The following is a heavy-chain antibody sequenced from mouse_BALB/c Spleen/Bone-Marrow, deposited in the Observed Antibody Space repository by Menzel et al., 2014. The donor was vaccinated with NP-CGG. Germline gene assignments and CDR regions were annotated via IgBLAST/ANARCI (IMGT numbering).Heavy chain of an antibody. D-gene: IGHD2-1*01. Sequence: EVKLVESGGGLVKPGGSLKLSCAASGFTFSDYYMYWVRQTPEKRLEGVATISDGGSYTYYPDSVKGRFTISRDNAKNNLYLQMSSLKSEDTAMYYCARDGNYYAMDYWGQGTSVTVSS. V-gene: IGHV5-4*02. J-gene: IGHJ4*01. CDR2: ISDGGSYT. CDR1: GFTFSDYY. CDR3: ARDGNYYAMDY.